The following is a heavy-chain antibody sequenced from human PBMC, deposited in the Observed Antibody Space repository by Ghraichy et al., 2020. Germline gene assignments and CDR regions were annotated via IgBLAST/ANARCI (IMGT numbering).Heavy chain of an antibody. V-gene: IGHV4-34*01. J-gene: IGHJ4*02. CDR3: ARGGYCSSTSCSPIDY. CDR2: INHSGST. Sequence: SETLSLTCAVYGGSFSGYYWSWIRQPPGKGLEWIGEINHSGSTNYNPSLKSRVTISVDTSKNQFSLKLSSVTAADTAVYYCARGGYCSSTSCSPIDYWGQGTLVTVSS. D-gene: IGHD2-2*01. CDR1: GGSFSGYY.